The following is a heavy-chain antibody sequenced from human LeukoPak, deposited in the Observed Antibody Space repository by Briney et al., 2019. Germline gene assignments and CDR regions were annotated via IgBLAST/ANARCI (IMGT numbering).Heavy chain of an antibody. D-gene: IGHD2-2*01. Sequence: PSETLSLTCTVSGGSLSSYYWSWIRQPPGEGQEWIGYVHSSAATNYNPSLKSRVTMSLDTSKNHFSLKLTSVTTADTAIYYCARTYASTSIDSWGQGTLVTVSS. J-gene: IGHJ4*02. V-gene: IGHV4-59*01. CDR1: GGSLSSYY. CDR2: VHSSAAT. CDR3: ARTYASTSIDS.